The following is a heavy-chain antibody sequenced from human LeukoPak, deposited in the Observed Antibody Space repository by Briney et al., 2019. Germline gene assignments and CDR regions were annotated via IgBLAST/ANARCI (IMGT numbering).Heavy chain of an antibody. Sequence: TGGSLRLSCAASGFTFSDYYMSWIRQAPGKGLEWVSYISSSGSTIYYADSEKGRFTISRDNAKNSLYLQMNSLRAEDTAVYYCARDPGQVVAANYYFDYWGQGTLVTVSS. CDR2: ISSSGSTI. J-gene: IGHJ4*02. V-gene: IGHV3-11*01. D-gene: IGHD2-15*01. CDR1: GFTFSDYY. CDR3: ARDPGQVVAANYYFDY.